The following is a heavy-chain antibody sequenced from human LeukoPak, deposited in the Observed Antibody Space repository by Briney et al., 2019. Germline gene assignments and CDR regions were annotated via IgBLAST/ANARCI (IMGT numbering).Heavy chain of an antibody. CDR3: AKTWYYYDSSGYSESYYFDY. D-gene: IGHD3-22*01. V-gene: IGHV3-21*04. CDR2: ITSSSSYI. Sequence: PGGSLRLSCAASGFTFSSYSMNWVRQAPGKGLEWVSSITSSSSYIYYADSVKGRFTISRDNAKNSLYLQMNSLRAEDTAVYYCAKTWYYYDSSGYSESYYFDYWGQGTLVTVSS. CDR1: GFTFSSYS. J-gene: IGHJ4*02.